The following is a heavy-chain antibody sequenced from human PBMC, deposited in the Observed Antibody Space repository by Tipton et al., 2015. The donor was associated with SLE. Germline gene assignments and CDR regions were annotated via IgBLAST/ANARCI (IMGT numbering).Heavy chain of an antibody. Sequence: TLSLTCTVSGGSVSSQYWSWIRQPPGKGLEWIGYIYYSGSTNYNPSLKSRVSISVDTSKNQFSLKLSSVTAADTAVYYCARSPFLSGYNYYYGMDVWGQGTTVTVSS. CDR2: IYYSGST. V-gene: IGHV4-59*02. J-gene: IGHJ6*02. CDR3: ARSPFLSGYNYYYGMDV. D-gene: IGHD5-12*01. CDR1: GGSVSSQY.